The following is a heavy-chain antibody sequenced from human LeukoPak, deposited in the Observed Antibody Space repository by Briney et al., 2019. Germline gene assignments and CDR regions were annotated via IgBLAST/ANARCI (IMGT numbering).Heavy chain of an antibody. D-gene: IGHD3-9*01. CDR1: GGSLSSSSYY. Sequence: PSETLSLTCTVSGGSLSSSSYYWGWIRQPPGKGLEWIGSIYYSGSTYYNPSPKSRVTISVDTSKNQFSLKLSSVTAADTAVYYCARPKVLRYFDWLLTDAFDIWGQGTMVTVSS. V-gene: IGHV4-39*01. CDR2: IYYSGST. J-gene: IGHJ3*02. CDR3: ARPKVLRYFDWLLTDAFDI.